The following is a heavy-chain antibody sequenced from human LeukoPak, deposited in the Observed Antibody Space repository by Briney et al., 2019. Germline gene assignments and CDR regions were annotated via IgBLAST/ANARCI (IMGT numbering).Heavy chain of an antibody. Sequence: ASVKVSCKASGYTFTSYGISWVRQAPGQGLEWMGWISAYNGNTNYAQKLQGRVTMTTDTSTSTAYMELRSLRSDDTAVYYCALENALGPRDPYCFDYWGQGTLVTVSS. V-gene: IGHV1-18*01. J-gene: IGHJ4*02. CDR2: ISAYNGNT. CDR1: GYTFTSYG. CDR3: ALENALGPRDPYCFDY.